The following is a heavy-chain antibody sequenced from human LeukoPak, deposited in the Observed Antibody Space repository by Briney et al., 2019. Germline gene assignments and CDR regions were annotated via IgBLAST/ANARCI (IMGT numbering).Heavy chain of an antibody. Sequence: PSETLSLTCAVYGGSFSGYYWSWIRQPPGKGLEWIGEINHSGSTNYNPSLKSRVTISVDTSKNQFSLKLSSVTAADTAVYYCASSRGWYWHWGQGTLVTVSS. V-gene: IGHV4-34*01. CDR3: ASSRGWYWH. CDR2: INHSGST. J-gene: IGHJ4*02. CDR1: GGSFSGYY. D-gene: IGHD6-19*01.